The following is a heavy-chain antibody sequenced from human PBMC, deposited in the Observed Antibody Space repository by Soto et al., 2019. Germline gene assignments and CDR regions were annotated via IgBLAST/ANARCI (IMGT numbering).Heavy chain of an antibody. Sequence: SVKVSCKAIGYSFTSHYMHWVRQAPGQGLEWMGGIIPIFGTANYAQKFQGRVTITADESTSTAYMELSSLRSEDTAVYYCARARYYDFWSGYPYSYYFDYWGQGTLVTVSS. V-gene: IGHV1-69*13. CDR2: IIPIFGTA. CDR3: ARARYYDFWSGYPYSYYFDY. D-gene: IGHD3-3*01. CDR1: GYSFTSHY. J-gene: IGHJ4*02.